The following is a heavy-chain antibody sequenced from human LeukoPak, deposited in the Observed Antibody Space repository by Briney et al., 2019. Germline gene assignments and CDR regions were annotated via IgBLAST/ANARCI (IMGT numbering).Heavy chain of an antibody. CDR3: ARGEGYCSGTSCQDFDY. V-gene: IGHV3-64*01. Sequence: GGSLRLSCAASGFTFSSYAMHWVRQAPGKGLEYVSAISSNGGSTYYANSVKGRFTISRDNSKNTLYLQMGSLRAEDMAVYYCARGEGYCSGTSCQDFDYWGQGTLVTVSS. CDR1: GFTFSSYA. CDR2: ISSNGGST. J-gene: IGHJ4*02. D-gene: IGHD2-2*01.